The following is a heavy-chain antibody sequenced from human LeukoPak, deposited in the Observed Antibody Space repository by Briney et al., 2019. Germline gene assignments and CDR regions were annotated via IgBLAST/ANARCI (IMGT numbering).Heavy chain of an antibody. CDR1: GFTFSSYA. Sequence: GGSLRLSCAASGFTFSSYAMHWARQAPGKGLEYVSAISSNGGSTYYANSVKGRFTISRDNSKNTLYLQMGSLRAEDMAVYYCARRDILTGSPDYWGQGTLVTVSS. D-gene: IGHD3-9*01. CDR3: ARRDILTGSPDY. J-gene: IGHJ4*02. V-gene: IGHV3-64*01. CDR2: ISSNGGST.